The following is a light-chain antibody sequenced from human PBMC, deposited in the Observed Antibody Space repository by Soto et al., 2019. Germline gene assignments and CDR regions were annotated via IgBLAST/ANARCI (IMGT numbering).Light chain of an antibody. V-gene: IGKV3-15*01. CDR2: GAS. CDR1: QSVNSN. J-gene: IGKJ1*01. CDR3: QQYNKWPRT. Sequence: EIVMTQSPATLSVSPGEGVTLSCRASQSVNSNLAWYQQKPGQAPRLLIYGASTRATGIPARFSGSGSGTEFTLTISSLQSEDFAVYYCQQYNKWPRTFGQGTKVEIK.